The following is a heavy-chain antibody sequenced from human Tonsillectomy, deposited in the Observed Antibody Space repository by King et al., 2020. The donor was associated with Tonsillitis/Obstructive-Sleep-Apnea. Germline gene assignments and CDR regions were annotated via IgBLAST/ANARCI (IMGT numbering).Heavy chain of an antibody. CDR1: GYTFTSYY. V-gene: IGHV1-46*01. J-gene: IGHJ4*02. CDR3: ARDGCSGGSCYSAFDY. Sequence: VQLVESGAEVKKPGASVKVSCKASGYTFTSYYTHWVRQAPGQWLEWMGIINPSGGSTSYAQKFQGRVTMTRDTSTSTVYMELSSLRSEDTAVYYCARDGCSGGSCYSAFDYWGQGTLVTVSS. CDR2: INPSGGST. D-gene: IGHD2-15*01.